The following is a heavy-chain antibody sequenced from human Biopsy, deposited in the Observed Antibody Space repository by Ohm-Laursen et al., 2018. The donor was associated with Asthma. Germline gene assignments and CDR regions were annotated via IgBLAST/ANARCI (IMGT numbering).Heavy chain of an antibody. CDR1: GGTFRTYA. V-gene: IGHV1-69*01. CDR2: IIPMYGVP. Sequence: GSSAKASCKASGGTFRTYAFNWVRQAPGQGLEWMGGIIPMYGVPKVAQKFQGRVTITADESTSTAYMEMSSLRSEDTAVYYCARVDAIMISGDFYFYSGFNLWGQGTTVRVSS. J-gene: IGHJ6*02. D-gene: IGHD3-16*01. CDR3: ARVDAIMISGDFYFYSGFNL.